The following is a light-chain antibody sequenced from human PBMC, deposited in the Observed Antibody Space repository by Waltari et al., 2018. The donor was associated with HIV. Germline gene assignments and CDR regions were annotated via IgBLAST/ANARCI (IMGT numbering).Light chain of an antibody. V-gene: IGLV3-25*03. CDR3: QSADTGGTRV. J-gene: IGLJ1*01. CDR1: ALARQY. Sequence: SFELTQPPSVSVSPGQTARITCSGDALARQYVYWYQQKPGQAPVVVIYKDTERPSGGPERCSGSSSGRTVTLTSNGVQAEDEADYYCQSADTGGTRVFGSGTKFTVL. CDR2: KDT.